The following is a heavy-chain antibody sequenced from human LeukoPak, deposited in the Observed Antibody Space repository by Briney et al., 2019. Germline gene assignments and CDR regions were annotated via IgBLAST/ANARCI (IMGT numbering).Heavy chain of an antibody. Sequence: GGSLRLSCAASGFTFSSYAMHWVRQAPGKGLEWVAVISYDGSNKYYADSVKGRFTISRGNSKNTLYLQMNSLRAEDTAVYYCARDQRRGYDYGDHGAFDIWGQRTMVTVSS. J-gene: IGHJ3*02. CDR2: ISYDGSNK. V-gene: IGHV3-30*04. CDR3: ARDQRRGYDYGDHGAFDI. CDR1: GFTFSSYA. D-gene: IGHD4-17*01.